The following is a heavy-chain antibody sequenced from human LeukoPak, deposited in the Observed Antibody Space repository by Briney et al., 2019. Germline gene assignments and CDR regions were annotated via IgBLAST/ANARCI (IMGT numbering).Heavy chain of an antibody. CDR1: GGSISSSSYY. D-gene: IGHD4/OR15-4a*01. CDR3: ARGRGQLTYYYYMDV. J-gene: IGHJ6*03. V-gene: IGHV4-39*07. CDR2: IYYSGST. Sequence: SETLSLTCTVSGGSISSSSYYWGWIRQPPGKGLEWIGSIYYSGSTYYNPSLKSRVTISVDTSKNQFSLKLSSVTAADTAVYYCARGRGQLTYYYYMDVWGKGTTVTVSS.